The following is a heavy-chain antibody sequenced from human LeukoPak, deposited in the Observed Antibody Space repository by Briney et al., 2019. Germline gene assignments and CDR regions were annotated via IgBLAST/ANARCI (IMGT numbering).Heavy chain of an antibody. V-gene: IGHV3-64*02. CDR2: ISSNGGST. J-gene: IGHJ3*02. CDR3: ARGASDAFDI. Sequence: GGSPRPSCAASGFTFSSYAMHWVRQAPGKGLEYVSAISSNGGSTYYADSVKGRFTISRDNSKNTLYLQMGSLRAEDMAVYYCARGASDAFDIWGQGTMVTVSS. CDR1: GFTFSSYA.